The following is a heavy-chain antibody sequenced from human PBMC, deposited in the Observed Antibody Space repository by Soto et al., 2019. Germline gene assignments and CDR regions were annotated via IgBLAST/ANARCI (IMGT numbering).Heavy chain of an antibody. CDR3: ARVEDYGGNPWYFFDY. V-gene: IGHV4-31*03. D-gene: IGHD4-17*01. Sequence: QVQLQESGPGLVKPSQTLSLTCTVSGGSISSGGYYWSWIRQHPGKGLEWIGYIYYSGSTYYNPYLKSRVTISVDTSKTQFSLKLSSVTAADTAVYYCARVEDYGGNPWYFFDYWGQGTLVTVSS. CDR1: GGSISSGGYY. J-gene: IGHJ4*02. CDR2: IYYSGST.